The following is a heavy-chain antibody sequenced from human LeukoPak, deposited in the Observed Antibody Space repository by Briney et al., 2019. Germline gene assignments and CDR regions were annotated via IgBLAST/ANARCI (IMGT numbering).Heavy chain of an antibody. CDR2: FDPEDGDT. D-gene: IGHD4-17*01. Sequence: ASVKVSCKVSGHTLIELPIHWVRQAPGKGFEWMGGFDPEDGDTIYAQRFQGRVTMTEDTSIETAYMEMSSLRFDDTAVYYCTTAFYIDGDPGYWGQGTPVTVSS. CDR1: GHTLIELP. V-gene: IGHV1-24*01. J-gene: IGHJ4*02. CDR3: TTAFYIDGDPGY.